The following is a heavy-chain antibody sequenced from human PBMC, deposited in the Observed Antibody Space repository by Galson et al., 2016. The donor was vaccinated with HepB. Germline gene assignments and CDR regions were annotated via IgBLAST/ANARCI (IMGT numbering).Heavy chain of an antibody. J-gene: IGHJ4*02. Sequence: SLRLSCAASGFTFSSYWMSWVRQAPGKGLEWVANIKEDGSEEYYVDSVKGRFTISRDNAKNSLYLQMNRLRAEDTAVYYCAKSQALAAAGRVGTFDYWGQGTLVTVSS. CDR3: AKSQALAAAGRVGTFDY. CDR2: IKEDGSEE. V-gene: IGHV3-7*01. CDR1: GFTFSSYW. D-gene: IGHD6-13*01.